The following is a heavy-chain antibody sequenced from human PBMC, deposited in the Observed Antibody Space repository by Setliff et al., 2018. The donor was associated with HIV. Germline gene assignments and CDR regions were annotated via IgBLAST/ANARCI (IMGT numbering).Heavy chain of an antibody. CDR2: INPHTGST. Sequence: ASVKVSCKTSGYTFTAHYINWVRQAPGQGLEWVGFINPHTGSTNYPQNFQGRVTMTGDTSISTAFLELSSLTSDDAAVYYCARGSNFPYSSSSDYWGQGTLVTVSS. J-gene: IGHJ4*02. CDR1: GYTFTAHY. CDR3: ARGSNFPYSSSSDY. V-gene: IGHV1-2*02. D-gene: IGHD6-6*01.